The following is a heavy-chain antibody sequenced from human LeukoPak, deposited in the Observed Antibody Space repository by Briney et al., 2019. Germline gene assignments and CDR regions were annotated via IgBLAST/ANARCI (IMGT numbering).Heavy chain of an antibody. D-gene: IGHD6-19*01. CDR3: TGTRHTAVTGMGGVDY. CDR1: GDSVSSNRAA. J-gene: IGHJ4*02. V-gene: IGHV6-1*01. Sequence: SQTLSLTCAISGDSVSSNRAAWNWIRQSPSRGLEWLGRTYYRSKWYNDYAVSVKSRITINPDTSKNQFSLQLNSVTPEDTAIYYCTGTRHTAVTGMGGVDYWGQGTLVTVSS. CDR2: TYYRSKWYN.